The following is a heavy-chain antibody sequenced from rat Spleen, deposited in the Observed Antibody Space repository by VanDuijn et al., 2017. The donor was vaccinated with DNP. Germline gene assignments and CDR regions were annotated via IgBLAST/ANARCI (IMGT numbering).Heavy chain of an antibody. CDR2: LSFDGSST. CDR1: GFTFSKNA. V-gene: IGHV5-29*01. CDR3: TTLSFITTVVGDY. Sequence: EVQLVESGGGLVQPGRSLKLSCVASGFTFSKNAMAWVRQSPTKGLEWVAALSFDGSSTYYRDSVKGRFTISRDNAKNTLYFQMDSLRSEDTATYYCTTLSFITTVVGDYWGQGVMVTVSS. D-gene: IGHD1-1*01. J-gene: IGHJ2*01.